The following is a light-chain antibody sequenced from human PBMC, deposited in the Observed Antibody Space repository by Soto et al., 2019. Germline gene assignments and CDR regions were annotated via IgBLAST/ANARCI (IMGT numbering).Light chain of an antibody. CDR2: EVR. CDR3: SSYTSTSTLV. Sequence: QSVLTQPASVSGSPGQSITISCTGTSSDVGAYKYVSWYQVHPGKAPKLIIYEVRSRPSVVSDRFSGSKSGNTASLTISGLQAEDEANDYCSSYTSTSTLVFGGGTQLTVL. J-gene: IGLJ3*02. V-gene: IGLV2-14*01. CDR1: SSDVGAYKY.